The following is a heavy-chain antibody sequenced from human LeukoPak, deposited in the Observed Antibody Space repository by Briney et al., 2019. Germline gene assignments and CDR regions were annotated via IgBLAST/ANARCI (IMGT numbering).Heavy chain of an antibody. CDR2: INHSGST. CDR1: GGSFSGYY. Sequence: SETLSLTCAVSGGSFSGYYWSWIRQPPGKGLEWIGEINHSGSTNYNPSLKSRVTISVDTSKNQFSLKLSSVTAADTAVYYCARGAAGTGYWGQGTLVTVSS. J-gene: IGHJ4*02. D-gene: IGHD6-13*01. CDR3: ARGAAGTGY. V-gene: IGHV4-34*01.